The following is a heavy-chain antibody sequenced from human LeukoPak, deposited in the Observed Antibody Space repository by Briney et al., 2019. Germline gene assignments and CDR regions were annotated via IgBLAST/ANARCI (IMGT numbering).Heavy chain of an antibody. CDR2: INPNSGGT. Sequence: ATVKVSCKASGFTFTGYYIHWVRQAPGQGLEWMGWINPNSGGTKYAQKFQGRVTMTRDTSISTAYMELSRMTSDDTAVYYCAREGYYDSSGYPHVFDYWGQGTLVTVSS. J-gene: IGHJ4*02. CDR3: AREGYYDSSGYPHVFDY. D-gene: IGHD3-22*01. CDR1: GFTFTGYY. V-gene: IGHV1-2*02.